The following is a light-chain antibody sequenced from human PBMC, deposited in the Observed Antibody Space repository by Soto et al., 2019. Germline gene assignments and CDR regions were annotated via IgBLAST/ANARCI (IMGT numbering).Light chain of an antibody. CDR1: SSDVGTYNY. J-gene: IGLJ3*02. Sequence: QSALTQPRSVSGSPGQSVTISCTGTSSDVGTYNYVSWYQQHPGKAPKLMIYDVNKRPSGVPDRFSGSKSGNTASLTISGLQAEDEADYYCCSYAGSYTWVFGGGTKLNVL. CDR2: DVN. V-gene: IGLV2-11*01. CDR3: CSYAGSYTWV.